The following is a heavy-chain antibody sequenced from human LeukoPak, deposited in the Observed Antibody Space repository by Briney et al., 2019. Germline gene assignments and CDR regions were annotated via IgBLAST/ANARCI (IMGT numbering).Heavy chain of an antibody. CDR1: GCTLTELS. Sequence: ASVKVSCKVSGCTLTELSMHWVRQAPGKGLEWMGGFDPEDGETIYAQKFQGRVTMTEDTSTDTAYMELSSLRSEDTAVYYCATAVVTVRAYYFDYWGQGTLVTVSS. J-gene: IGHJ4*02. CDR2: FDPEDGET. CDR3: ATAVVTVRAYYFDY. V-gene: IGHV1-24*01. D-gene: IGHD3-10*01.